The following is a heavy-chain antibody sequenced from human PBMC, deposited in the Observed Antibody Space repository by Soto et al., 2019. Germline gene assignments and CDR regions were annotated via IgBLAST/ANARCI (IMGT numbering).Heavy chain of an antibody. CDR2: MNPNRGNT. Sequence: QVQLVQSGAEVKKPGASVKVSCKASGYTFTSYDINWVRQATGQGREWMGWMNPNRGNTGYAQKFQGRVTLTRSTSISTAYMELSSLRSEDTAVYYCASGCLLSVASFDYGMDVWGQGTTVTVSS. CDR3: ASGCLLSVASFDYGMDV. CDR1: GYTFTSYD. V-gene: IGHV1-8*01. D-gene: IGHD6-19*01. J-gene: IGHJ6*02.